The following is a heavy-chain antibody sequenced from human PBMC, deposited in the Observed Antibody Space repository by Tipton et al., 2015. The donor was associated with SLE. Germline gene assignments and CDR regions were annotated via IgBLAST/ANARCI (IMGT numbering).Heavy chain of an antibody. Sequence: TLSLTCTVSGGSISRYYWSWIRQPPGKGLEWIGYIYYSGSTNYNPSLKSRVTISVDTSKNQFSLKLSSVTAADTAVYYCARQEGWLVHFDYWGQGTLVTVSS. CDR1: GGSISRYY. V-gene: IGHV4-59*08. D-gene: IGHD6-19*01. CDR2: IYYSGST. J-gene: IGHJ4*02. CDR3: ARQEGWLVHFDY.